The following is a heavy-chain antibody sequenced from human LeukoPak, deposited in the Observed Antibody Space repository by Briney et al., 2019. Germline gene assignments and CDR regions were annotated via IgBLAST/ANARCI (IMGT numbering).Heavy chain of an antibody. J-gene: IGHJ3*02. V-gene: IGHV4-39*01. CDR3: ARAITMIVDAFDI. D-gene: IGHD3-22*01. CDR1: GGSISSSSYY. CDR2: IYYSGST. Sequence: SETLSLTCTVSGGSISSSSYYWGWIRQPPGKGLEWIGSIYYSGSTYYNPSLKSRVTISVDTSKNQFSLKLSSVTAADTAVYYCARAITMIVDAFDIWGQGTMVTVSS.